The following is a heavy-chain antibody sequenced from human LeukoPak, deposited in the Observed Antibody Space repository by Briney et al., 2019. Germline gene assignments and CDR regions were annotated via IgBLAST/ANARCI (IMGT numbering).Heavy chain of an antibody. CDR1: GGSISSYY. CDR2: IYYSGST. Sequence: SETLSLTCTVSGGSISSYYWSWIRQPPGKGLEWIGYIYYSGSTNYNPSLKSRVTISVDTSKNQFSLKLSSVTAADTAVYYCARDTHYYDSSGYYEAAFDIWGQGTMVTVSS. J-gene: IGHJ3*02. D-gene: IGHD3-22*01. V-gene: IGHV4-59*01. CDR3: ARDTHYYDSSGYYEAAFDI.